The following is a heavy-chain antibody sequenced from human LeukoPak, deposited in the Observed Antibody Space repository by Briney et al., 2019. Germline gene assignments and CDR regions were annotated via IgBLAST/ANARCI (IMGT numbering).Heavy chain of an antibody. V-gene: IGHV4-39*01. CDR3: ASLRERSYYARGFDY. CDR1: GGSISSSSYY. J-gene: IGHJ4*02. CDR2: IYYSGST. Sequence: SETLSLTCTVSGGSISSSSYYWGWIRQPPGKGLEWIGSIYYSGSTYYNPSLKSRVAISVDTSKNQFSLKLSSVTAAGTAVYYCASLRERSYYARGFDYWGQGTLVTVSS. D-gene: IGHD1-26*01.